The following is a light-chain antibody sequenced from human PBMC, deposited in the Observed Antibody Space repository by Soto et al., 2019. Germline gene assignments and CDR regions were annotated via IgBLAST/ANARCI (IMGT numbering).Light chain of an antibody. J-gene: IGKJ1*01. Sequence: EIVLTQSPGTLSLSPGDRATITCTSSHNLTSSQLAWYQQKPGQAPRLLIYGASSRATGIPKRFSGSESGTHFTLTISSLEPEDFAVYYCQQFALSGTFGQGTKVEIK. CDR1: HNLTSSQ. CDR2: GAS. V-gene: IGKV3-20*01. CDR3: QQFALSGT.